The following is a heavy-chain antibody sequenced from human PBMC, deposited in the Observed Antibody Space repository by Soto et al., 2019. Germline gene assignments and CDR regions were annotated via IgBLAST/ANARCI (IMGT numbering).Heavy chain of an antibody. J-gene: IGHJ6*02. Sequence: WTWIRQHPGKGLEWIGYIYYSGSTYYNPSLKSRVTISVDTSKNQFSLKLSSVTAADTAVYYCAGEDIGYGMDVWGQGTTVTVSS. CDR3: AGEDIGYGMDV. D-gene: IGHD2-15*01. V-gene: IGHV4-31*02. CDR2: IYYSGST.